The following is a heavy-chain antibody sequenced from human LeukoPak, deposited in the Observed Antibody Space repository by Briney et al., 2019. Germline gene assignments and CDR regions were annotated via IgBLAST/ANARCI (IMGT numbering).Heavy chain of an antibody. CDR3: AKKGDFGYYDSSGYRGRGHAFDI. CDR1: GFTFSSYA. V-gene: IGHV3-23*01. Sequence: GGSLRLSCAASGFTFSSYAMSWVRQAPGKGLEWVSAISGSGGSTYYADSVKGRFTISRDNSKNTLYLQMNSLRAEDTAVYYCAKKGDFGYYDSSGYRGRGHAFDIWGQGTMVTVSS. J-gene: IGHJ3*02. CDR2: ISGSGGST. D-gene: IGHD3-22*01.